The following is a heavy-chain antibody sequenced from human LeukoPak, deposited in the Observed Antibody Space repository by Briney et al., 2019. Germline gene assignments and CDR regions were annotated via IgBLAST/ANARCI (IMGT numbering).Heavy chain of an antibody. J-gene: IGHJ4*02. CDR2: ISYDGSNK. Sequence: GRSLRLSCAASGFTFSSYAMHWVRQAPGKGLEWVAVISYDGSNKYCADSVKGRFTISRDNSENTLHLQMNSLRAEDTAVYYCAKELDSSGYFDYWGQGTLVTVSS. CDR1: GFTFSSYA. V-gene: IGHV3-30*18. CDR3: AKELDSSGYFDY. D-gene: IGHD3-22*01.